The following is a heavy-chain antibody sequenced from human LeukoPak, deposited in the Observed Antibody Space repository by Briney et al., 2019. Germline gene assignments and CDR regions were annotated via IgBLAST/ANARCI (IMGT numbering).Heavy chain of an antibody. Sequence: KPSETLSLTCPVSGDSITNYYWSWIRQPPGKGLEWSAYISYSVRTNYNPSLKSRVTISLDTSKDQFSLNLSSVTAADTPVYYSASHIVTTTAVDYWGQGTLVTVSS. D-gene: IGHD4-11*01. CDR1: GDSITNYY. CDR3: ASHIVTTTAVDY. CDR2: ISYSVRT. J-gene: IGHJ4*02. V-gene: IGHV4-59*08.